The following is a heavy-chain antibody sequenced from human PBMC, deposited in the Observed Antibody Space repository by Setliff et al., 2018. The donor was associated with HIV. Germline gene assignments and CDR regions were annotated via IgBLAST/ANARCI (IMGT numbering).Heavy chain of an antibody. CDR2: INNYGVT. CDR3: ARGPTIRGSFTGVVYTARLPSFDT. V-gene: IGHV4-34*01. Sequence: SETLSLTCAVYGGSFTGFSWNWIRQPPGKGLEWIGDINNYGVTLYTSSLAGRVTISVDTSKNQFAMTWKSLTVADTALYFRARGPTIRGSFTGVVYTARLPSFDTWSQGSLVTVSS. J-gene: IGHJ4*02. CDR1: GGSFTGFS. D-gene: IGHD3-3*01.